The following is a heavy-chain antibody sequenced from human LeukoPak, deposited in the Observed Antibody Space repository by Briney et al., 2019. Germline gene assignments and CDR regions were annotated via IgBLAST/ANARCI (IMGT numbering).Heavy chain of an antibody. CDR3: AKGYNWNDLDY. J-gene: IGHJ4*02. CDR2: ISYDGSNK. Sequence: GRSLRLSCAASGFTFSSYGMHWVRQAPGKGLEWVAVISYDGSNKYYADSVKGRFTISRDNSKNTLYLQMNSLRAEDTAVYYCAKGYNWNDLDYWGQGTLVTVSS. V-gene: IGHV3-30*18. D-gene: IGHD1-20*01. CDR1: GFTFSSYG.